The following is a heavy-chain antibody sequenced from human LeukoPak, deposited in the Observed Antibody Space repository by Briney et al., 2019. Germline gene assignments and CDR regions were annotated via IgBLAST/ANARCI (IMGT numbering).Heavy chain of an antibody. Sequence: GGPLTLSCTGSRFIFSLYCIACARQAPGKGLEWVASIIQDVSRIEYVDSVKGRFTIYTHNAQSSLFLQMTNLMIEDTAVYYCSRLKDDVTKFDYWSQGTLVTVSS. CDR3: SRLKDDVTKFDY. V-gene: IGHV3-7*01. J-gene: IGHJ4*02. D-gene: IGHD2-8*01. CDR1: RFIFSLYC. CDR2: IIQDVSRI.